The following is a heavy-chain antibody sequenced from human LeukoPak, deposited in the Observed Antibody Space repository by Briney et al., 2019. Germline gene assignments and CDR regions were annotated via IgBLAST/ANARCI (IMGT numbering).Heavy chain of an antibody. CDR1: GFPYSSYK. CDR2: ISSSSSYI. Sequence: GGSLTLSCAASGFPYSSYKVNWVRQAPGKGLEWVSSISSSSSYIYYADSVKGRFTISRDNAKNSLYLQMNSLRAEDTAVYYRARDGPYSSGWHYFHYWGQGPLPSVSS. J-gene: IGHJ4*02. CDR3: ARDGPYSSGWHYFHY. V-gene: IGHV3-21*01. D-gene: IGHD6-19*01.